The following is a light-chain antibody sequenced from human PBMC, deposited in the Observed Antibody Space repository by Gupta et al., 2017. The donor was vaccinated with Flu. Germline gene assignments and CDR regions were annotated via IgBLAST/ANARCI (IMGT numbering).Light chain of an antibody. CDR2: EVS. CDR1: SSDIGGYNY. J-gene: IGLJ1*01. V-gene: IGLV2-14*01. CDR3: SSYTSSSTLV. Sequence: QSALTQPASVSGSPGQSITISCTGTSSDIGGYNYVSWYQQHPGEPPKLMIYEVSYRPSGVSNRFSGSTSGNTASLTISGLQAEDESDYYCSSYTSSSTLVFGTGTKVTVL.